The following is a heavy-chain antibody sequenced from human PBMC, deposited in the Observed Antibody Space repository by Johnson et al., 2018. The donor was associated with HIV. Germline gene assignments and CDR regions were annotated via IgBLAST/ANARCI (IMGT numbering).Heavy chain of an antibody. J-gene: IGHJ3*02. CDR1: GFTFTSYW. Sequence: VQLVESGGGLVQPGGSLRLSCAASGFTFTSYWMSWVRQAPGKGLEWVANIKQDGSAKYYVDSVKGRFTISRDNAKNSLYLQMNSLRAEDTALYYCARGDYYDSSGYFSDAFDIWGQGTMVTVSS. CDR3: ARGDYYDSSGYFSDAFDI. D-gene: IGHD3-22*01. V-gene: IGHV3-7*01. CDR2: IKQDGSAK.